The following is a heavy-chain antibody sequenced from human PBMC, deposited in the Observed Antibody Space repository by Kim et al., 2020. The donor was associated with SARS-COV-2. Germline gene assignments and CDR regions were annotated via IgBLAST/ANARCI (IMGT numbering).Heavy chain of an antibody. CDR2: INHSGST. D-gene: IGHD3-22*01. J-gene: IGHJ4*02. Sequence: SETLSLTCAVYGGSFSGYYWSWIRQPPGKGLEWIGEINHSGSTNYNPSLKSRVTISVDTSKNQFSLKLSSVTAADTAVYYCAAAKDYYDSSGFLDYWGQGTLVTVSS. CDR1: GGSFSGYY. CDR3: AAAKDYYDSSGFLDY. V-gene: IGHV4-34*01.